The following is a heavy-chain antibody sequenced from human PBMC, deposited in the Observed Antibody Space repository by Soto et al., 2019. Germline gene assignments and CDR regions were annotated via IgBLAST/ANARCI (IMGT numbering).Heavy chain of an antibody. J-gene: IGHJ4*02. CDR2: IYYSGST. CDR3: ARGGGYSSSWYGY. CDR1: GGSISSSSYY. D-gene: IGHD6-13*01. Sequence: QLQLQESGPGLVKPSETLSLTCTVSGGSISSSSYYWGWIRQPPGKGLEWIGSIYYSGSTYYNPSLKSRVTISVDTSKNQFSRKLSSVTAADTAVYYCARGGGYSSSWYGYWGQGTLVTVSS. V-gene: IGHV4-39*01.